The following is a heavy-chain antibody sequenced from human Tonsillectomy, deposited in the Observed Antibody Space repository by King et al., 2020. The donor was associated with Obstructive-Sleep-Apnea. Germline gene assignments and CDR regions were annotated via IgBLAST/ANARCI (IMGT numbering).Heavy chain of an antibody. D-gene: IGHD1-26*01. CDR2: INPNSGGT. CDR3: ASLIVGTSANDY. J-gene: IGHJ4*02. Sequence: VQLVESGADVKKPGASVKVSCKASGYTFTAYFLHWVRQAPGQGLEWMGWINPNSGGTNYAQKFQGRVTMTRDTSISTAYMELSRLRSDDTAVYYCASLIVGTSANDYWVQGTLVTVSS. CDR1: GYTFTAYF. V-gene: IGHV1-2*02.